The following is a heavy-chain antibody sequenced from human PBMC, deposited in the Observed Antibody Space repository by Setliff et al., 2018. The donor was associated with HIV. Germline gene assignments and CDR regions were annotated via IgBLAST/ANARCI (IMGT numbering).Heavy chain of an antibody. Sequence: QAPGKGLEWVAVISIYDGSEKYYADSVKGRFTISRDNSKNMLYLEMNSLRAEDTAVYYCARGVYCSGGSCSWRDLRTYGMDVWGQGTTVTVSS. V-gene: IGHV3-30*04. J-gene: IGHJ6*02. D-gene: IGHD2-15*01. CDR2: ISIYDGSEK. CDR3: ARGVYCSGGSCSWRDLRTYGMDV.